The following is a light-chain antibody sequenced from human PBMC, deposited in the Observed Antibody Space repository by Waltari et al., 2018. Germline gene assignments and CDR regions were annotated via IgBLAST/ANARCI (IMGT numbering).Light chain of an antibody. V-gene: IGLV7-43*01. CDR2: STS. Sequence: QTVVTQEPSLTVSPGGTITLTCASSTGAVTRSSFPTWFQQKRAQAPRPLIYSTSNKYSWPPARFSGSLLGGKAALTLSGVQPEDEADYYCLLYYGHSQLVFGGGTRLTVL. CDR1: TGAVTRSSF. CDR3: LLYYGHSQLV. J-gene: IGLJ2*01.